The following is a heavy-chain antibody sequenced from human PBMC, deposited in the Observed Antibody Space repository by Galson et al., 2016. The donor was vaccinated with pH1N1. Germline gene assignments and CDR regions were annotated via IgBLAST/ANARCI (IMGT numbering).Heavy chain of an antibody. V-gene: IGHV3-7*01. CDR3: ARAIGSRSAY. D-gene: IGHD3-16*02. Sequence: LRLSCAASGFTFSRYWMHWVRQAPGKGLEWVANIKEDGSETYYVDSVRGRFTISRDNAKNSLYLQMNSLRDEDTALYYCARAIGSRSAYWGQGTLVTVSS. CDR1: GFTFSRYW. J-gene: IGHJ4*02. CDR2: IKEDGSET.